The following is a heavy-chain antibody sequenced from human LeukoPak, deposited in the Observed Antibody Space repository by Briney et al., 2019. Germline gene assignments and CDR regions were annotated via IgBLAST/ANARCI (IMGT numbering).Heavy chain of an antibody. CDR2: IYYSGST. CDR3: ARHNEAMVIGPLDY. D-gene: IGHD5-18*01. J-gene: IGHJ4*02. V-gene: IGHV4-39*01. CDR1: GGSISSSSYY. Sequence: SETLSLTCTVSGGSISSSSYYWGWIRQPPGKGLEWIGSIYYSGSTYYNPSLKSRVTISVDTSKNQFSLKLSSVTAADTAVYSCARHNEAMVIGPLDYWGQGTLVTVSS.